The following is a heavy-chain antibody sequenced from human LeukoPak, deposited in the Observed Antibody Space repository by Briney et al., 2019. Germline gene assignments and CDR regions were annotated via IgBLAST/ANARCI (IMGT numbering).Heavy chain of an antibody. Sequence: GGSLRLSCAASEFTFSDYYMSWIRQAPGKGLEWVSYISSSGSTIYYADSVKGRFTISRDNAKNSLYLQMNSLRAEDTAVYYCATEVVFDAFDIWGQGTMVTVSS. CDR3: ATEVVFDAFDI. CDR1: EFTFSDYY. CDR2: ISSSGSTI. J-gene: IGHJ3*02. V-gene: IGHV3-11*01. D-gene: IGHD2-2*01.